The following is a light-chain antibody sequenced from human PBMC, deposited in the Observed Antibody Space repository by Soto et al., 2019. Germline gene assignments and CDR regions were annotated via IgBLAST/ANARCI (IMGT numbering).Light chain of an antibody. CDR2: KAS. CDR1: QAIDSW. V-gene: IGKV1-5*03. J-gene: IGKJ1*01. CDR3: QQYTSFWT. Sequence: DIQMTQSPSSVSASVGDRVTITCRASQAIDSWLAWYQQKPGEAPKLLIYKASSLESGVPSRFSGSGSGTEFTLTISSLQPDDFATYYCQQYTSFWTFGQGTKVDNK.